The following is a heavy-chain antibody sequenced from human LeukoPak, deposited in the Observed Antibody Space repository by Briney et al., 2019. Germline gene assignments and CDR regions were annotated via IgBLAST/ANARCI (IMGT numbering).Heavy chain of an antibody. V-gene: IGHV3-23*01. D-gene: IGHD3-10*01. J-gene: IGHJ4*02. CDR2: ISGSGGTT. Sequence: RGTPRLSSAVSGVSLSNYGMSWVRHAPGKGLQWVAGISGSGGTTTYADDVKCRFTISRAICKNTVYLQMNRLRVEGTAVDFCAKLCVMIRVILFGFDKEAYYFDSWGQGALVAVSS. CDR3: AKLCVMIRVILFGFDKEAYYFDS. CDR1: GVSLSNYG.